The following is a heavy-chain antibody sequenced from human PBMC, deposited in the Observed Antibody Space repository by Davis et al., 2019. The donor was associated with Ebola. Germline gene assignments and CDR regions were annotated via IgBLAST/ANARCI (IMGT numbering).Heavy chain of an antibody. CDR3: ARGTGYDILTSSFDY. CDR2: IYYGVNT. D-gene: IGHD3-9*01. Sequence: SETLSLTCTVSDASISAYCWSWIRQPPGKGLEWIGHIYYGVNTNYNPSLKGRVTMSVDRSNNQFSMHLTSVTAADTAVYYCARGTGYDILTSSFDYWGQGTLVTVSS. V-gene: IGHV4-59*01. CDR1: DASISAYC. J-gene: IGHJ4*02.